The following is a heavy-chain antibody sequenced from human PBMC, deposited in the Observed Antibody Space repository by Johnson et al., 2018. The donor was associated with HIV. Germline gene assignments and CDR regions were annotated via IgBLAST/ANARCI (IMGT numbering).Heavy chain of an antibody. D-gene: IGHD6-6*01. CDR3: AREGLRQLERGDGDAFDI. J-gene: IGHJ3*02. CDR2: IRYDGSNK. Sequence: QVQLVESGGGVVQPGKSLRLSCAVSGFTFSSYAMHWVRQAPGKGLEWVAFIRYDGSNKYYANSVKGRFTISRDNSKNTLYLQMNSLRAEDTALYYCAREGLRQLERGDGDAFDIWGQGTMVTVSS. V-gene: IGHV3-33*08. CDR1: GFTFSSYA.